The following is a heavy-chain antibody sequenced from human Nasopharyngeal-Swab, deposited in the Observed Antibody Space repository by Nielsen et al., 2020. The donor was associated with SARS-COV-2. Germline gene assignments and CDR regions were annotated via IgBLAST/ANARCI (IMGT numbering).Heavy chain of an antibody. CDR3: ARDPDQYYDFWSGPLDV. CDR1: GFTFSSYG. Sequence: GGSLRLSCAASGFTFSSYGMHWVRQAPGKGLEWVAVIWYDGSNKYYADSVKGRLTISRDNSKNTLYLQMNSLRAEDTAVYYCARDPDQYYDFWSGPLDVWGQGTTVTVSS. CDR2: IWYDGSNK. V-gene: IGHV3-33*01. J-gene: IGHJ6*02. D-gene: IGHD3-3*01.